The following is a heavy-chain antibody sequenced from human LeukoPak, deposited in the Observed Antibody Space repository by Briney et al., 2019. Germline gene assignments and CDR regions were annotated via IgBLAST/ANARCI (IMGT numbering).Heavy chain of an antibody. CDR1: GGSFSGYY. Sequence: PSETLSLTCAVYGGSFSGYYWSWIRPPPGKGLEWIGEINHSGSTNYNPSLKSRVTISVDTSKNQFSLKLSSVTAADTAVYYCARGGISNWFDPWGQGTLVTVSS. CDR2: INHSGST. CDR3: ARGGISNWFDP. V-gene: IGHV4-34*01. J-gene: IGHJ5*02.